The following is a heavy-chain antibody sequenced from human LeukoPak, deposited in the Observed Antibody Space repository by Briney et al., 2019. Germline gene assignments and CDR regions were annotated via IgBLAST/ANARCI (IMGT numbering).Heavy chain of an antibody. CDR1: GGSISSSSYY. D-gene: IGHD4-17*01. Sequence: SETLSLTCTVSGGSISSSSYYWSWIRQPPGKGLEWIGGLYSVGNTYYNPSLKSRVTISADTSKNQFSLRLNSLTAADTGLYCCASLVTTVYFDYWGQGTLVTVSS. CDR3: ASLVTTVYFDY. CDR2: LYSVGNT. V-gene: IGHV4-39*01. J-gene: IGHJ4*02.